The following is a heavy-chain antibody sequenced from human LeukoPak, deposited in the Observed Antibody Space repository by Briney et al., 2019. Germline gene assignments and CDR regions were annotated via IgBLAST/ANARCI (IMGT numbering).Heavy chain of an antibody. CDR1: GYTFTGYY. Sequence: ASVKVSCKASGYTFTGYYMHWVRQAPGQGLEWMGWITPNSGGTHYAQRFQGRVTMTRDTSISTAYMGLSRLTSDDTAVYYCSRDRIGRMNDYWGQGTLVTVSS. CDR2: ITPNSGGT. D-gene: IGHD3-16*01. CDR3: SRDRIGRMNDY. J-gene: IGHJ4*02. V-gene: IGHV1-2*02.